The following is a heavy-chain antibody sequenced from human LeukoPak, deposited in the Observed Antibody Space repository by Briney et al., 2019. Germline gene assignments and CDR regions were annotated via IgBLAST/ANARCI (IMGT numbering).Heavy chain of an antibody. V-gene: IGHV4-61*02. D-gene: IGHD6-6*01. CDR1: GGSISSGSYY. J-gene: IGHJ4*02. CDR2: ITSGST. Sequence: PSQTLSLTCTVSGGSISSGSYYWSWIRQPAGKGLEWIGRITSGSTYYNPSLNSRVTTSVDTSKNQFSLKLTSVTAADTAVYYCARGLSNSGPFDYWGQGALVTVSS. CDR3: ARGLSNSGPFDY.